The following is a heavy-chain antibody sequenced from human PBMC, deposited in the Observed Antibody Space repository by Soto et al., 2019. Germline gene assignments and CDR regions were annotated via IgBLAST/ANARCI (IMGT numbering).Heavy chain of an antibody. D-gene: IGHD2-2*01. V-gene: IGHV3-33*01. CDR2: IWYDGSNK. CDR3: AXDRHAAIPQRIYYGMDV. J-gene: IGHJ6*02. Sequence: GGSLRLSCTASGFAFSSYGMHWVRQAPGKGLEWVAVIWYDGSNKYYADSVKGRFTISRDNSKNTLYLQMNSLRAEDTAVYYCAXDRHAAIPQRIYYGMDVWGQGTTVTVSS. CDR1: GFAFSSYG.